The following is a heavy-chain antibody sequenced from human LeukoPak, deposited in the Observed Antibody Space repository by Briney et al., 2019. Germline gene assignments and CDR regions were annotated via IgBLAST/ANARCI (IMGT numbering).Heavy chain of an antibody. J-gene: IGHJ4*02. Sequence: AXXXXSCKASGYTFTNYGISWVRQAPGQGLEWMGWISAYSGYTHYAQKIQGRVTATTEASTSTAYMELRSLTSYDTAVYYCARDAVSTTTAGGIDYWGQGTLVTVSS. CDR1: GYTFTNYG. D-gene: IGHD5/OR15-5a*01. CDR3: ARDAVSTTTAGGIDY. V-gene: IGHV1-18*01. CDR2: ISAYSGYT.